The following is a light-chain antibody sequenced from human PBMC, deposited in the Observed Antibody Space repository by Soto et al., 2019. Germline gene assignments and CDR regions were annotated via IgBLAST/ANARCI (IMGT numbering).Light chain of an antibody. CDR3: QQYKSYPLT. CDR2: KAS. J-gene: IGKJ4*01. V-gene: IGKV1-5*03. CDR1: QTAGSW. Sequence: DIDMTQAPCSLSGFLVDRVSITCRASQTAGSWLAWYQQKPGKAPKLLIYKASTLKSGVPSRFSGSGSGTEFTLTISSVQPDDFATYYCQQYKSYPLTFGGGTKVDIK.